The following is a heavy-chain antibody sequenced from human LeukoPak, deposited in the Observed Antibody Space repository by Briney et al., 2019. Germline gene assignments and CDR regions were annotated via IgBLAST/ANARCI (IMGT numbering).Heavy chain of an antibody. CDR1: GLTFSSYW. Sequence: PGGSLRLSCAASGLTFSSYWMTWVRQAAGKGLEWVANIKQDGSEKYYVDSVKGRFTISRDNAKNSLYLQMNSLRAEDTAVYYCARDRRCSSTSCYYFDYWGQGTLVTVSS. CDR3: ARDRRCSSTSCYYFDY. D-gene: IGHD2-2*01. V-gene: IGHV3-7*04. J-gene: IGHJ4*02. CDR2: IKQDGSEK.